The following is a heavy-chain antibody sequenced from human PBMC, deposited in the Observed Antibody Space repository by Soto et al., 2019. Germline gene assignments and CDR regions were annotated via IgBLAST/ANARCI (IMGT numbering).Heavy chain of an antibody. CDR1: GYTFTSYA. D-gene: IGHD3-3*01. Sequence: ASVKVSCKASGYTFTSYAMHWVRQAPGQRLEWMGWINAGNGNTKYSQKFQGRVTITRDTSASTAYMELSSLRSEDTAVYYCATPRAIFPPDYYYGIDVCGQGPTVTVYS. V-gene: IGHV1-3*01. J-gene: IGHJ6*02. CDR2: INAGNGNT. CDR3: ATPRAIFPPDYYYGIDV.